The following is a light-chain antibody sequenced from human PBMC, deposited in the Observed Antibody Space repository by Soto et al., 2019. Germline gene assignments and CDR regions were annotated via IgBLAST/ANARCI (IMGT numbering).Light chain of an antibody. CDR2: ETS. J-gene: IGKJ1*01. V-gene: IGKV1-5*03. CDR3: QQYNGFGSWT. CDR1: QSISSP. Sequence: DIQMTQSPSTLSASVGDRVSITCRASQSISSPMAWYQQEPGKAPRLLIYETSTLQRGVPSRSSGSASGTEFTLTISSLQPDDFATYYCQQYNGFGSWTFGQGTKVDIK.